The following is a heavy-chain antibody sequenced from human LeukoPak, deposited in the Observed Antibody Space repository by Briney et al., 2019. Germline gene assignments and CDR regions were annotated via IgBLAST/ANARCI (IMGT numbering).Heavy chain of an antibody. Sequence: GGSLRLSCAASGFTFSTYAMSWVRQAPGKGLEWVSAVSGSDTGTYYTDSVKGRFTISRDNSKNTLYLQMNSLRAEDTAVYYCAKGWNYDILTGPYYFDYWGQGTLVTVSS. J-gene: IGHJ4*02. V-gene: IGHV3-23*01. CDR1: GFTFSTYA. CDR2: VSGSDTGT. D-gene: IGHD3-9*01. CDR3: AKGWNYDILTGPYYFDY.